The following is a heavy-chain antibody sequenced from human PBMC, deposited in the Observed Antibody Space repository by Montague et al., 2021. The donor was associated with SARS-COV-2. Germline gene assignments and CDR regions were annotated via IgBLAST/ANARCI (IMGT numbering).Heavy chain of an antibody. J-gene: IGHJ6*02. CDR1: GFTVSSNY. D-gene: IGHD5-24*01. CDR3: ARDSMAYGMDV. V-gene: IGHV3-53*01. CDR2: IYSGGST. Sequence: SLRLSCAASGFTVSSNYMSRVRQAPGKGLEWVSVIYSGGSTYYAYSVKGRFTISRDNSKNTLYLQMNSLRAEDTAVYYCARDSMAYGMDVWGQGTTVTVS.